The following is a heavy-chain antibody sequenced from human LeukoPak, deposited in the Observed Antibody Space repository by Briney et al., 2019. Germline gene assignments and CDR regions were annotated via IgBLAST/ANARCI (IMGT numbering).Heavy chain of an antibody. Sequence: PSETLSLTCSVSGGSISGSSHFWGWIRQSPGKGLEWIGGISDGGKTYYNVSLQSRVTILVDTSKNQFSLRLSSVTAADTALYYCARVRGSSGYGADFDYWGQGTLVSVSS. CDR3: ARVRGSSGYGADFDY. CDR1: GGSISGSSHF. J-gene: IGHJ4*02. V-gene: IGHV4-39*07. CDR2: ISDGGKT. D-gene: IGHD3-22*01.